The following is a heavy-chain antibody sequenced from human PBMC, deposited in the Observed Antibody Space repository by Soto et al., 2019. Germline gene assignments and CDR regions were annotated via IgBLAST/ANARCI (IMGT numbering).Heavy chain of an antibody. CDR3: ARELAGYCSGGSCQTYYYYYMDV. J-gene: IGHJ6*03. CDR2: ISAYNGNT. D-gene: IGHD2-15*01. V-gene: IGHV1-18*01. CDR1: GYTFTSYG. Sequence: QVQLVQSGAEVKKPGASVKVSCKASGYTFTSYGISWVRQAPGQGLEWMGWISAYNGNTNYAQKLQGRVTMTTDTSTSTAYMELTSLRSDDTAVYYCARELAGYCSGGSCQTYYYYYMDVWGKGTTVTVSS.